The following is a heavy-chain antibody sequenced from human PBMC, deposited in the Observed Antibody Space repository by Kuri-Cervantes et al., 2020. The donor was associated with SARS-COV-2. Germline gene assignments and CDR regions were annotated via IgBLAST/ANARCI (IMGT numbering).Heavy chain of an antibody. CDR1: GFTLGNHG. Sequence: GGSLRLSCAASGFTLGNHGMHWVRQAPGKGLEWLAVISTDGTITHYADSVKGRFTISRDNSKSTLHLEMNSLRDEDTGVYYCAKETGAAGSSWMSYFDNWGLGTQVTVSS. J-gene: IGHJ4*02. V-gene: IGHV3-30*18. D-gene: IGHD6-13*01. CDR2: ISTDGTIT. CDR3: AKETGAAGSSWMSYFDN.